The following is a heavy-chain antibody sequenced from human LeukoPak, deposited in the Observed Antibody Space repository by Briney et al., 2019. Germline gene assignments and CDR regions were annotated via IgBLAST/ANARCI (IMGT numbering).Heavy chain of an antibody. Sequence: GESLKISCKASGYTFTTYWIAWVRQLPRKGLEWMGRVYPGDSDTTYSPSFQGQVTISADTSNNTAYLQWNSLKASDSGMYYCVRQARNYYHSGEDFDYWGQGTRVTVSS. CDR2: VYPGDSDT. CDR1: GYTFTTYW. V-gene: IGHV5-51*01. J-gene: IGHJ4*02. D-gene: IGHD3-10*01. CDR3: VRQARNYYHSGEDFDY.